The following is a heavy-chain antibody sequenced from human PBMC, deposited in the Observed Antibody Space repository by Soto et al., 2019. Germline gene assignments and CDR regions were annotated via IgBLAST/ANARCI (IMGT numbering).Heavy chain of an antibody. CDR2: IYPGGST. J-gene: IGHJ4*02. D-gene: IGHD2-15*01. CDR1: GGSIISYY. Sequence: SETLSLTCTVSGGSIISYYWSWIRQSAGQGLEWIGRIYPGGSTNYNPSLKSRVTMSADTSKNQFSLRLTSMTAADTAVYYCARANVGPPGGGSWIMPFDFWGQGTLVTVSS. V-gene: IGHV4-4*07. CDR3: ARANVGPPGGGSWIMPFDF.